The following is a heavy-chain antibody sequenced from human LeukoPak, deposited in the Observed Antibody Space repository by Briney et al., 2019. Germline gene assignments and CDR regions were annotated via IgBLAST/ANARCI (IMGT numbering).Heavy chain of an antibody. Sequence: GASVKVSCKASGGTFSSYAISWVRQAPGQGLEWMGRIIPFLGIANYGQKFQGRVAITADKSTNTVYMGLSSLRSEDTAVYFCARGCSGGSCYYYGMDVWGQGTTVTVSS. CDR1: GGTFSSYA. D-gene: IGHD2-15*01. J-gene: IGHJ6*02. CDR3: ARGCSGGSCYYYGMDV. V-gene: IGHV1-69*04. CDR2: IIPFLGIA.